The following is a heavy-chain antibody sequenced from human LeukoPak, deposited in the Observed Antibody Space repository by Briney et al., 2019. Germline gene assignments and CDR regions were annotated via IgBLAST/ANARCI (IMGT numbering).Heavy chain of an antibody. V-gene: IGHV1-2*02. CDR1: GYTFTDYY. J-gene: IGHJ4*02. D-gene: IGHD4-17*01. CDR2: ITPNSGGT. CDR3: ARDPNYGDYDYYFDY. Sequence: ASVKVSCKASGYTFTDYYLHWVRQAPGQGLEWMGWITPNSGGTNYAQKFQGRVTMTSDTSISTAYMELSRLRSDDTAVYYCARDPNYGDYDYYFDYWGQGTLVTVSS.